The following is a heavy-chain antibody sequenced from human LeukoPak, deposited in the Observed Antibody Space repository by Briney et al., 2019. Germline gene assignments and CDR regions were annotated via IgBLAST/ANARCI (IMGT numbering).Heavy chain of an antibody. CDR2: INSDGSST. CDR1: GFTFSSYW. Sequence: GRSLRLSCAASGFTFSSYWMHWVRQAPGKGLVWVSRINSDGSSTSYADSVKGRFTISRDNAKNTLYLQMNSLRAEDTAVYYCAKDSYDILTGYYIGYFDYWGQGTLVTVSS. V-gene: IGHV3-74*01. J-gene: IGHJ4*02. D-gene: IGHD3-9*01. CDR3: AKDSYDILTGYYIGYFDY.